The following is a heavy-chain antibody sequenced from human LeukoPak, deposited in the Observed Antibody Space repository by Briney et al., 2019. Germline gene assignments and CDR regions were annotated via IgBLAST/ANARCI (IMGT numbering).Heavy chain of an antibody. V-gene: IGHV3-30*18. CDR1: GFTFSSYG. Sequence: GGSLRLSCAASGFTFSSYGMRWVRQAPGKGLEWVAYISNNGSNKNYADSVKGRFTISRDNAKNTLYLQMNSLRAEDTAVYYCTKHYGNSRSLYAVDAFVIWGQGTMVSASS. CDR3: TKHYGNSRSLYAVDAFVI. J-gene: IGHJ3*02. D-gene: IGHD6-13*01. CDR2: ISNNGSNK.